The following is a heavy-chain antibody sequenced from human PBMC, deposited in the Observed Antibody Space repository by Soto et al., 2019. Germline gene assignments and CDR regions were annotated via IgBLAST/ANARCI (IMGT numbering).Heavy chain of an antibody. CDR1: GYTFTSYY. D-gene: IGHD5-12*01. J-gene: IGHJ4*02. V-gene: IGHV1-46*01. CDR2: INPSGGST. Sequence: GASVKVSCKASGYTFTSYYMHWVRQAPGQGLEWMGIINPSGGSTSYAQKFQGRVTMTRYTSTSTVYMELSSLRSEDTAVYYCARELGATATFDYWGQGTLVTVSS. CDR3: ARELGATATFDY.